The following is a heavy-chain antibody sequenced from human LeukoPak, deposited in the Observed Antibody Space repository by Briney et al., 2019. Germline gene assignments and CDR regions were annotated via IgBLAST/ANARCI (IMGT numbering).Heavy chain of an antibody. D-gene: IGHD5-18*01. CDR1: GGPIHTYY. CDR3: ARGFGYSFGYIGY. CDR2: ISYSGNS. J-gene: IGHJ4*02. Sequence: PSGTLPLTFTFSGGPIHTYYWNWIRQPPGKGLDWIAYISYSGNSNYNPSLNSRVSISVDTSKNQFSLKLSSVTAADTAAYYCARGFGYSFGYIGYWGQGTLVTVSS. V-gene: IGHV4-59*01.